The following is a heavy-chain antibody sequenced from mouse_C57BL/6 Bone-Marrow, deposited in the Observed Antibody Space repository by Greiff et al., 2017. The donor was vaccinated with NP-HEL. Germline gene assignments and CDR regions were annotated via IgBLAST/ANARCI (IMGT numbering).Heavy chain of an antibody. CDR1: GFNIKDDY. CDR2: IDPENGDT. Sequence: EVQLQQSGAELVRPGASVKLSCTASGFNIKDDYMHWVKQRPEQGLEWIGWIDPENGDTEYASKFQGKGTITADTSSNTAYLQLSSLTSEDTAVYYCTTGETGTDYYAMDYWGQGTSVTVSS. J-gene: IGHJ4*01. V-gene: IGHV14-4*01. D-gene: IGHD4-1*01. CDR3: TTGETGTDYYAMDY.